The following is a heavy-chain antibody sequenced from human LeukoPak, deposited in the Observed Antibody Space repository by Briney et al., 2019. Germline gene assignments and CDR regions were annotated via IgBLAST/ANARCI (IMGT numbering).Heavy chain of an antibody. V-gene: IGHV1-18*01. CDR2: ISGYNGHT. CDR1: GYTFSRYG. CDR3: ARGTAGSSIDSSGYSYYFDY. J-gene: IGHJ4*02. Sequence: ASVKVSCKASGYTFSRYGISWVRQAPGQGPEWMGWISGYNGHTKYAQKVQGRVTMSTDTSTSTAYMELRSLRSDDTAVYYCARGTAGSSIDSSGYSYYFDYWGQGTLVTVSS. D-gene: IGHD3-22*01.